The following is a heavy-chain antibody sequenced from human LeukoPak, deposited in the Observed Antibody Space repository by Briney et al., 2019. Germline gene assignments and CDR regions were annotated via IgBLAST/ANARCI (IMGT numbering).Heavy chain of an antibody. CDR2: ISWNSGSI. CDR1: GFTFDDYA. Sequence: GGSLRLSCAASGFTFDDYAMHWGRQAPGKGLEWVSGISWNSGSIGYADSVKGRFTISRDNAKNSLYLQMNSMRAEDTALYYCAKDYYDSSGYYLDYWGQGTLVTVSS. J-gene: IGHJ4*02. D-gene: IGHD3-22*01. V-gene: IGHV3-9*01. CDR3: AKDYYDSSGYYLDY.